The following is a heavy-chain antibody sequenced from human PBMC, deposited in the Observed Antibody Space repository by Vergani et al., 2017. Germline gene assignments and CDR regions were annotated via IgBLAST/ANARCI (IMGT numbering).Heavy chain of an antibody. Sequence: QIQLQESGPGLVKASETLSLTCGVSRFSVSSGYHWGWIRQPPGKGLEWIGAIYYRGRTDYSPSLKNRVTISMDTSRNQFSLHLRSVTAADTAVYYCARWGSRYSGYEYRRVDYWGLGTLVTVSS. D-gene: IGHD5-12*01. CDR3: ARWGSRYSGYEYRRVDY. J-gene: IGHJ4*02. CDR1: RFSVSSGYH. V-gene: IGHV4-38-2*01. CDR2: IYYRGRT.